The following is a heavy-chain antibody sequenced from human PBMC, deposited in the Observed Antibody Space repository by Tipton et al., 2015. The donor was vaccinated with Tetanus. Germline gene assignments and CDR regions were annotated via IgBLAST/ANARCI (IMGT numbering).Heavy chain of an antibody. CDR2: INHSGST. Sequence: TLSLTCAVYGGSFSGYYWSWIRQPPGKGLEWIGEINHSGSTNYNPSLKSRVTISVDTSKNQFSLKLSSVTAADTAVYYCAGGVQLLLDSWGQGTLVTVSS. CDR1: GGSFSGYY. D-gene: IGHD2-2*01. CDR3: AGGVQLLLDS. J-gene: IGHJ4*02. V-gene: IGHV4-34*01.